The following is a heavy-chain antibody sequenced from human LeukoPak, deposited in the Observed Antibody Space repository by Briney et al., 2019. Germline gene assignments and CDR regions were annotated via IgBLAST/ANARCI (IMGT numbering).Heavy chain of an antibody. Sequence: GGSLRLSCAASGFTFSNAWMSWVRQAPGKGLEWVGRIKSKTDGGTTDYAAPVKGRFTISRDDSKNTLYLQMNSLRAEDTAVYYCAKHEGVGAYSQPFDYWGQGTLVTVSS. D-gene: IGHD1-26*01. V-gene: IGHV3-15*01. CDR1: GFTFSNAW. CDR2: IKSKTDGGTT. CDR3: AKHEGVGAYSQPFDY. J-gene: IGHJ4*02.